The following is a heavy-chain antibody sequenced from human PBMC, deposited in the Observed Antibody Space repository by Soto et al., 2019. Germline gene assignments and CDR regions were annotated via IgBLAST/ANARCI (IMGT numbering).Heavy chain of an antibody. Sequence: QVQLVPAGAAVKKPGASVKFSCTASGYTFTGYYLHWVRQDPGQGPEWMGGINANSGGTNYEQKFQGRVTMTRDTSNNTFYMELSRVRAADTAVYYCAREDGANTWGDVFDIWGQGTMVTVSS. V-gene: IGHV1-2*02. CDR1: GYTFTGYY. D-gene: IGHD3-16*01. CDR2: INANSGGT. J-gene: IGHJ3*02. CDR3: AREDGANTWGDVFDI.